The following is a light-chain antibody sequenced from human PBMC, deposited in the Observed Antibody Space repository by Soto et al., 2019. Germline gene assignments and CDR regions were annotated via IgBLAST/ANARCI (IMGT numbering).Light chain of an antibody. CDR2: EGT. CDR3: SSYTSSSIYV. J-gene: IGLJ1*01. Sequence: QSALTQPASLSGSPGQSITVSCAGTISDVGGYNLVSWYQQHPGKAPKLIIYEGTERPSGISPRFSGSKSGNTAPLTISGLQAEDEADYYCSSYTSSSIYVFGSGTKVTVL. V-gene: IGLV2-23*01. CDR1: ISDVGGYNL.